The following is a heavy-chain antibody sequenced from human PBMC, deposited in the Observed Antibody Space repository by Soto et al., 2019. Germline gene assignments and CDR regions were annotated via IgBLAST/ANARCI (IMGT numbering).Heavy chain of an antibody. CDR3: ARPTQPGIAVAGRYYYYGMDV. V-gene: IGHV3-33*01. CDR2: IWYDGSNK. CDR1: GFTFSSYG. Sequence: GGSLRLSCAASGFTFSSYGMHWVRQAPGKGLEWVAVIWYDGSNKYYADSVKGRFTISRDNSKNTLYLQMNSLRAEDTAVYYCARPTQPGIAVAGRYYYYGMDVWGQGTTVTVSS. D-gene: IGHD6-19*01. J-gene: IGHJ6*02.